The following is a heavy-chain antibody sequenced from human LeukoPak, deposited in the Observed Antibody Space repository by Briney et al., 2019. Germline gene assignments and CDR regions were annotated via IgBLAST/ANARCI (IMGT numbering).Heavy chain of an antibody. D-gene: IGHD3-16*01. CDR3: ARGDRGWYFDL. J-gene: IGHJ2*01. CDR2: IYYSGST. CDR1: GGSISSYY. Sequence: SETLSLTCTVSGGSISSYYWSWIRQPPGKGLEWIGYIYYSGSTNYNPSLKSRVTISVDTSKNQFSLKLSSVTAADTAVYYCARGDRGWYFDLWGRGTLVTVSS. V-gene: IGHV4-59*08.